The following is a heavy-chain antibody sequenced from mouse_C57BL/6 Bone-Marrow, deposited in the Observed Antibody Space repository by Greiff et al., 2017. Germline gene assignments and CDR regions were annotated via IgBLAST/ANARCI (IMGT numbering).Heavy chain of an antibody. CDR2: IYPGNGDT. V-gene: IGHV1-12*01. CDR1: GYTFPSYN. Sequence: QVQLKQSGAELVRPGASVKMSCKASGYTFPSYNMHWVKQTPSQGLAWIGAIYPGNGDTSYNQKFKGKATLTVDKSSSTAYMTLSSLTAEDSAVYFCLLSVAYGGQGTRVTVSA. J-gene: IGHJ3*01. CDR3: LLSVAY.